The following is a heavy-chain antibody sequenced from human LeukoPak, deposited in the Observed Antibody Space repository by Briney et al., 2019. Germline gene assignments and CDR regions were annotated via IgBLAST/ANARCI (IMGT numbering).Heavy chain of an antibody. CDR2: IDNSGST. Sequence: SETLSLTCSVSGGHIDSVYWNWIRQPPGKGLEWIGYIDNSGSTKYNPSLQSRITMSRDTSKKQFSPKLTSVTAADTAMYYCASGAGWLIDYWGQGTLVSVSS. CDR1: GGHIDSVY. J-gene: IGHJ4*02. D-gene: IGHD6-19*01. V-gene: IGHV4-4*08. CDR3: ASGAGWLIDY.